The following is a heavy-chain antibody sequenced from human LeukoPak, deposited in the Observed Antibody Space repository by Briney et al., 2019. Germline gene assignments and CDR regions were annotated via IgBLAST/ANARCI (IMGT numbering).Heavy chain of an antibody. Sequence: SVKVSCKASGGTFSSYAISWVRQAPGQGLQWMGGIIPIFSTANYAQKFQGRVTITADESTSTAYMELSSLRSEDTAVYYCARGSGSGWLYYYYYMDVWGKGTTATVSS. CDR3: ARGSGSGWLYYYYYMDV. J-gene: IGHJ6*03. CDR2: IIPIFSTA. V-gene: IGHV1-69*13. D-gene: IGHD6-19*01. CDR1: GGTFSSYA.